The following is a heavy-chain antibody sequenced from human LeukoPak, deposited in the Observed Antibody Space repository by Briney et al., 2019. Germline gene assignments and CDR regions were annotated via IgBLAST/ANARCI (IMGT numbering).Heavy chain of an antibody. J-gene: IGHJ4*02. V-gene: IGHV1-18*01. CDR3: AREGLGELTLDY. Sequence: ASVKVSCKASGYTFTSYGISWVRQAPGQGLEWMGWISAYNGNTNYAQKFQGRVTITADESTSTAYMELSSLRSEDTAVYYCAREGLGELTLDYWGQGTLVTVYS. CDR1: GYTFTSYG. D-gene: IGHD3-16*01. CDR2: ISAYNGNT.